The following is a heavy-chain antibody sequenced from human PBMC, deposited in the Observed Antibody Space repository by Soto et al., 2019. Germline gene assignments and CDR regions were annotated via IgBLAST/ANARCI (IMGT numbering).Heavy chain of an antibody. CDR1: GGSISSYY. J-gene: IGHJ3*02. V-gene: IGHV4-59*01. CDR2: IYYSGST. D-gene: IGHD3-10*01. CDR3: ARGDGLLWFGELFPDAFDI. Sequence: SETLSLTCTVSGGSISSYYWSLIRQPPGKGLEWIGYIYYSGSTNYNPSLKSRVTISVDTSKNQFSLKLSSVTAADTAVYYCARGDGLLWFGELFPDAFDIWGQGTMVTVSS.